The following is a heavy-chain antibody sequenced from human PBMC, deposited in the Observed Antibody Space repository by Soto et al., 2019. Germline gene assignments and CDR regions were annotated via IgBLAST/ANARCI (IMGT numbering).Heavy chain of an antibody. V-gene: IGHV3-30-3*01. Sequence: QVQLVESGGGVVQPGRSLRLSCAASGFTFSSYAMHWVRQAPGKGLEWVAVISYDGSNKYYADSVKGRFTISRDNSKNTLYVQMNSLRAEDTAVYYCARDNRGYDPGDFDNWGQGTLVTVSS. CDR3: ARDNRGYDPGDFDN. CDR1: GFTFSSYA. CDR2: ISYDGSNK. J-gene: IGHJ4*02. D-gene: IGHD5-12*01.